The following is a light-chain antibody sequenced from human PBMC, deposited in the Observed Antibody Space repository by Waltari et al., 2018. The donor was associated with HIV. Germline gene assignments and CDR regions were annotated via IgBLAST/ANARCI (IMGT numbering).Light chain of an antibody. V-gene: IGKV4-1*01. J-gene: IGKJ1*01. CDR1: QSVLYSSNNKNY. CDR3: QQYYSTPRT. Sequence: DIVMTQSPDSLAVSLGERATINCKSSQSVLYSSNNKNYLAWYQQKPGQPPKLLIYWAATRESGVPDRFSGRGSGTDFTLTISCLQAEDVAVYYCQQYYSTPRTFGKGTKVEIK. CDR2: WAA.